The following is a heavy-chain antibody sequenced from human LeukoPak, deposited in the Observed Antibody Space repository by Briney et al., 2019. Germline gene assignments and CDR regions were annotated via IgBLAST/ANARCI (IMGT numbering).Heavy chain of an antibody. J-gene: IGHJ4*02. CDR2: INTDGSIT. CDR3: AREVGSGNSDRYFDY. D-gene: IGHD3-10*01. Sequence: PGGSLRLSCAASGFTFSDYWIHWVRQAPGKGLVWVSRINTDGSITNYADSVKGRFSISRDNAKNTLYLQMSSLRAEDTAVYYCAREVGSGNSDRYFDYWGQGTLVTVSS. V-gene: IGHV3-74*01. CDR1: GFTFSDYW.